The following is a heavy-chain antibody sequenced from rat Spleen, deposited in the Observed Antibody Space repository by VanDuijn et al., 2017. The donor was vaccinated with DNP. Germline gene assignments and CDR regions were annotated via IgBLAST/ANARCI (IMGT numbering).Heavy chain of an antibody. CDR2: IWGDGST. CDR1: GFSLTHYG. Sequence: QVQMKETGPGLVQTTQTLSVTCTVSGFSLTHYGVHWVRQAPGKGLEWMGIIWGDGSTDYNSALKSRLSISRDTSKSQVFLKMNSLQTEDTAIYFCTSQGGSGYGWFAYWGQGTLVTVSS. V-gene: IGHV2-77*01. CDR3: TSQGGSGYGWFAY. J-gene: IGHJ3*01. D-gene: IGHD4-3*01.